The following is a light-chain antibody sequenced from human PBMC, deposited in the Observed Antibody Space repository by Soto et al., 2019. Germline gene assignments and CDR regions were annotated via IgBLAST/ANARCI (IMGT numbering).Light chain of an antibody. V-gene: IGLV2-14*01. CDR3: CSYTRSSTLL. Sequence: QSALTQPASVSGSPGQSIAISCTGTSSDVGGHNFVSWYQQHPGKAPTLMIYGVSNRPSGVSNRFSGSKSGNTASLTISGLQAEDEADYYCCSYTRSSTLLFGGGTKLTVL. CDR1: SSDVGGHNF. CDR2: GVS. J-gene: IGLJ2*01.